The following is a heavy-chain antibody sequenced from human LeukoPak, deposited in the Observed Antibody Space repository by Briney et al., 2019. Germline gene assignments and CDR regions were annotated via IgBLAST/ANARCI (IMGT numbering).Heavy chain of an antibody. D-gene: IGHD1-26*01. CDR3: AKDLNSGYFDY. Sequence: GGSLRLSCAASGFSVSNNYMSWVRQAPGKGLEWVSAISGSGGSTYYADSVKGRFTISRDNSKNTLYLQMNSLRAEDTAVYYCAKDLNSGYFDYWGQGTLVTVSS. J-gene: IGHJ4*02. CDR1: GFSVSNNY. V-gene: IGHV3-23*01. CDR2: ISGSGGST.